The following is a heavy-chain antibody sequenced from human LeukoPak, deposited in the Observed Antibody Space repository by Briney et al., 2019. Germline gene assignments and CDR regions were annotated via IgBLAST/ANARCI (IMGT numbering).Heavy chain of an antibody. V-gene: IGHV3-23*01. CDR2: ISGSGGST. CDR1: GFTFSSFD. J-gene: IGHJ4*02. D-gene: IGHD6-13*01. Sequence: GGSLRLSCAASGFTFSSFDTSWVRQAPGKGLEWVSGISGSGGSTYYADSVKGRFAISRDNSKNTLFLQMNSLRAEDTAIYYCAKDFSAGTYFDYWGQGTLVTVSS. CDR3: AKDFSAGTYFDY.